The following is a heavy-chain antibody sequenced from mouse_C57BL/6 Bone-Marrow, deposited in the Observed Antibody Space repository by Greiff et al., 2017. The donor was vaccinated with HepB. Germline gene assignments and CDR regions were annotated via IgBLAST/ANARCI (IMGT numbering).Heavy chain of an antibody. J-gene: IGHJ1*03. CDR1: GYTFTEYT. CDR3: ARHEDKNYDYENWYFDV. Sequence: QVQLQQSGAELVKPGASVKLSCKASGYTFTEYTIHWVKQRSGQGLEWIGWFYPGSGSIKYNEKFKDKATLTADKSSSTVYMELSRLTSEDSAVYFCARHEDKNYDYENWYFDVWGTGTTVTVSS. CDR2: FYPGSGSI. V-gene: IGHV1-62-2*01. D-gene: IGHD2-4*01.